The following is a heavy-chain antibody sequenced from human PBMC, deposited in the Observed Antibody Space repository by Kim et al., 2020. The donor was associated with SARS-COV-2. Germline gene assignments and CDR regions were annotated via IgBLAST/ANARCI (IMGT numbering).Heavy chain of an antibody. CDR1: GFSFSSYN. J-gene: IGHJ4*02. Sequence: GGSLRLSCAASGFSFSSYNMNWFRQAPGKGLEWVSYITSGGSTIYYADSVKGRFTISRDNAKNSLYLQMNSLRDEDTAVYYCARDSAGRCSSTSCYAEGDYWGQGTLVTVSS. D-gene: IGHD2-2*01. V-gene: IGHV3-48*02. CDR3: ARDSAGRCSSTSCYAEGDY. CDR2: ITSGGSTI.